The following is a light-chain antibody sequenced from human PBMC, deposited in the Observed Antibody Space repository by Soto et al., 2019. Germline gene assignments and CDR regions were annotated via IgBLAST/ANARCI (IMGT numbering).Light chain of an antibody. CDR2: GAS. Sequence: EVVLTQSPGTLSLSPGERATLSCRASQSVSSGYLGWYQQKPGQAPRRLIYGASSRATGIPDRFSGSGSGTHFTLTISRLEPEDFAVYFCQQYTYSPWTFGQGTKVEIK. CDR3: QQYTYSPWT. CDR1: QSVSSGY. V-gene: IGKV3-20*01. J-gene: IGKJ1*01.